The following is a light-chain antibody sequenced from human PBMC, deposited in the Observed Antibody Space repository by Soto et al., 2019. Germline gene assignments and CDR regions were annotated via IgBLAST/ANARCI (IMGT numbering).Light chain of an antibody. CDR1: SSNIGSNT. CDR2: SNN. Sequence: QSVLTQPPSASGTPGQRVTISCSGSSSNIGSNTVNWYQQLPGTAPKLLIYSNNQRPSGVPDRFSDSKSGTSASLAISGLQSEDEADYYCAAWDDSLIAWVFGTGTKVTVL. CDR3: AAWDDSLIAWV. V-gene: IGLV1-44*01. J-gene: IGLJ1*01.